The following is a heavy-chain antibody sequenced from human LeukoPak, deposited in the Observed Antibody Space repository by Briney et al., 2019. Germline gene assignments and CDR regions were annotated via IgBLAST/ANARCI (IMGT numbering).Heavy chain of an antibody. CDR3: ARFSGRN. D-gene: IGHD2-15*01. J-gene: IGHJ4*02. Sequence: PGGSLRLSCAASGFTFISYAMSWVRQAPGKGLEWVANIKQDGSAKYYVDSVKGRFTISRDNAKNSLYLQMGSLRAEDTAVYYCARFSGRNWGQGTLVTVSS. CDR1: GFTFISYA. V-gene: IGHV3-7*01. CDR2: IKQDGSAK.